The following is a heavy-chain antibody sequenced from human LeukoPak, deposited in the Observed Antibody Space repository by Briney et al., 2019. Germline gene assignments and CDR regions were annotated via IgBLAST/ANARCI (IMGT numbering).Heavy chain of an antibody. CDR2: ISSTGNYI. J-gene: IGHJ4*02. V-gene: IGHV3-21*01. Sequence: GSLRVSCVGSGFIVSNFNMNWVRQAPGKGLEWVSSISSTGNYIHYADSVKGRFTISRDNAQKSLYLQMNSLRVEDSAVYYCARVSTGPDWGQGTLVTVSS. CDR1: GFIVSNFN. D-gene: IGHD1-1*01. CDR3: ARVSTGPD.